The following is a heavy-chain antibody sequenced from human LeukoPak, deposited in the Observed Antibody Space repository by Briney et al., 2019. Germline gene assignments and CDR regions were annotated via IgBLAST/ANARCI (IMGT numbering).Heavy chain of an antibody. CDR3: ARVTDYYGSGSYYHSPINWFDP. J-gene: IGHJ5*02. D-gene: IGHD3-10*01. CDR2: IYYSGST. Sequence: SETPSLTCTVSGGSISSYYWSWIRQPPGKGLEWIGYIYYSGSTNYNPSLKSRVTISVDTSKNQFSLKLSSVTAADTAVYYCARVTDYYGSGSYYHSPINWFDPWGQGTLVTVSS. CDR1: GGSISSYY. V-gene: IGHV4-59*01.